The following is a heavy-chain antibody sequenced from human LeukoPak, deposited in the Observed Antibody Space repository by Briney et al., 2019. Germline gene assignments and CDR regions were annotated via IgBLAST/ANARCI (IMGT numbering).Heavy chain of an antibody. CDR1: GGSISSYY. Sequence: SETLSLTCTVSGGSISSYYWSWIRQPAGKGLEGIGRFYNRGRTNFNPSLKSRVTISADTSKNQFSLKLRSGTAADTAVYYCARGDLKSDWFDPWGQGTLVIVST. V-gene: IGHV4-4*07. J-gene: IGHJ5*02. CDR3: ARGDLKSDWFDP. CDR2: FYNRGRT. D-gene: IGHD3-3*01.